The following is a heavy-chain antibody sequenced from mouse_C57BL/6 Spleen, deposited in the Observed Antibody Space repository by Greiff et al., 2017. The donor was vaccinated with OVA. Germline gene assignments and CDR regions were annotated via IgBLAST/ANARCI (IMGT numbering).Heavy chain of an antibody. CDR1: GYAFTNYL. CDR3: ARRGVVDFDY. Sequence: QVQLKQSGAELVRPGTSVKVSCKASGYAFTNYLIEWVKQRPGQGLEWIGVINPGSGGTNYNEKFKGKATLTADKSSSTAYMQLSSLTSEDSAVYFCARRGVVDFDYWGQGTTLTVSS. V-gene: IGHV1-54*01. CDR2: INPGSGGT. D-gene: IGHD1-1*01. J-gene: IGHJ2*01.